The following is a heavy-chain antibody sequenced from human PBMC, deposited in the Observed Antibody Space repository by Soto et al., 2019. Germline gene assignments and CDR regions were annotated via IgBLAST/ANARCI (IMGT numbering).Heavy chain of an antibody. J-gene: IGHJ6*03. D-gene: IGHD2-2*01. CDR1: GFTFSSYW. Sequence: GGSLRLSCAASGFTFSSYWMSWVRQAPGKGLEWVANIKQDGSEKYYVDSVKGRFTISRDNAKNSLYLQMNSLRAEDTAVYYCARVPKGYCSSTSCMNYYMDVWGKGTTVTVSS. CDR2: IKQDGSEK. V-gene: IGHV3-7*01. CDR3: ARVPKGYCSSTSCMNYYMDV.